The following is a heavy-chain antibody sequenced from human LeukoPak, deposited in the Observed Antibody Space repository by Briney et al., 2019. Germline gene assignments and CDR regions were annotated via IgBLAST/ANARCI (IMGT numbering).Heavy chain of an antibody. CDR3: ARGVGADAFDI. CDR1: GGSISTYS. D-gene: IGHD1-26*01. J-gene: IGHJ3*02. Sequence: SETLSLTCTISGGSISTYSWSWIRQPPGKGLEWIGYIYYGGSTNYNPSLKSRVTISVDTSKNQFSLRLTSVTAADTAVYYCARGVGADAFDIWGQGTMVTVSS. V-gene: IGHV4-59*01. CDR2: IYYGGST.